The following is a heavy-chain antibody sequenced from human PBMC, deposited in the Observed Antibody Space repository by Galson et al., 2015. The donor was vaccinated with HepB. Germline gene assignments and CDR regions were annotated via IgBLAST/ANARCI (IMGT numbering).Heavy chain of an antibody. V-gene: IGHV3-66*01. Sequence: SLRLSCAASGFTVSSNYMNWVRQAPGKGLEWFSLIYSGGGTYYADSVKGRFTISRDSSKNTLYLQMDSLRAEDTAVYYCARVLDYGGNPFDYWGQGTLVTVSS. CDR2: IYSGGGT. J-gene: IGHJ4*02. CDR3: ARVLDYGGNPFDY. CDR1: GFTVSSNY. D-gene: IGHD4-23*01.